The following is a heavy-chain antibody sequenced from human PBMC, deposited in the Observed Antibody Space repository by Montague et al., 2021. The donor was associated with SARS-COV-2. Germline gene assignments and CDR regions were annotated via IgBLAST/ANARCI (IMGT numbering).Heavy chain of an antibody. CDR3: ARVSLAAAATRSDY. D-gene: IGHD6-13*01. Sequence: SETLSLTCTVSGGSVSSGGYYWSWIRQPPGKGLEWIGHIYYSGSTNYSPSLKSRVTISLDTSKNQFSLKLTSVTAADTAVYYCARVSLAAAATRSDYWGQGTLVTVSS. CDR1: GGSVSSGGYY. CDR2: IYYSGST. J-gene: IGHJ4*02. V-gene: IGHV4-61*08.